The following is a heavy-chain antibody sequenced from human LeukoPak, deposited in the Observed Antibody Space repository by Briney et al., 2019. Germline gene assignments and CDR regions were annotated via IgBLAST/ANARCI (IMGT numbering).Heavy chain of an antibody. V-gene: IGHV3-21*01. Sequence: PGGSLRLSCAASGFTFSSYAMNWVRQAPGRGLEWVSSITTGSDIYYADSVKGRFTISRDNAETSLYLQMNSLRAEDTAVYYCVRSYYGMDVWGQGTTVSVSS. CDR3: VRSYYGMDV. CDR2: ITTGSDI. CDR1: GFTFSSYA. J-gene: IGHJ6*02.